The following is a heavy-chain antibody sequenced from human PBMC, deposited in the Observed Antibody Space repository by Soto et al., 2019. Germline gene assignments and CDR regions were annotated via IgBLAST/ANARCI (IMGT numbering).Heavy chain of an antibody. D-gene: IGHD6-19*01. V-gene: IGHV3-23*01. J-gene: IGHJ4*02. CDR2: ISGSGGST. Sequence: EVQLLESGGGLVQPGGSLRLSCAASGFTFSSYAMRWVRQAPGKGLEWVSAISGSGGSTYYADSVKGRFTISRDNSTNTLYLQMNRLTAEDTAVYYCARRGSGGYYDYWGQGTLVTVSS. CDR1: GFTFSSYA. CDR3: ARRGSGGYYDY.